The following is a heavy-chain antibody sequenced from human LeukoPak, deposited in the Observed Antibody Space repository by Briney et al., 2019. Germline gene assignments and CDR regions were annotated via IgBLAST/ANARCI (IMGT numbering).Heavy chain of an antibody. Sequence: SETLSLTCAVYGGSFSGYYWSWIRQPPGKGLEWIGEINHSGSTNYNPSLKSRVTISVDTSKNQFSLKLSSVTAADTAVYYCARGAYYYGSGSYPGSLDYWGQGTLVTVSS. CDR1: GGSFSGYY. V-gene: IGHV4-34*01. D-gene: IGHD3-10*01. CDR2: INHSGST. J-gene: IGHJ4*02. CDR3: ARGAYYYGSGSYPGSLDY.